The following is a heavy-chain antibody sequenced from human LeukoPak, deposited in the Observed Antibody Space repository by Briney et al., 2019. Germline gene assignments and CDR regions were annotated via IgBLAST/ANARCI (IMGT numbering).Heavy chain of an antibody. J-gene: IGHJ4*02. CDR1: GYTFTGYY. D-gene: IGHD3-9*01. CDR3: ARANAFDYDILTGYPTWEYYFDY. V-gene: IGHV1-2*02. Sequence: GASVKVSCKASGYTFTGYYMHWVRQAPGQGLEWMGWINPNSGGTNYAQKFQGRVTMTRDTSISTAYMELSRLRSDDTAVYYCARANAFDYDILTGYPTWEYYFDYWGQGTLVTVSS. CDR2: INPNSGGT.